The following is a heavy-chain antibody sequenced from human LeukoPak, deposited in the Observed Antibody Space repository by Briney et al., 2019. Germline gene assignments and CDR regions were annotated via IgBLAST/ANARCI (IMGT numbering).Heavy chain of an antibody. CDR1: GGTFSSYA. D-gene: IGHD3-22*01. CDR3: AAQYYYDSSGLGAFDI. CDR2: IIPILGIA. J-gene: IGHJ3*02. V-gene: IGHV1-69*04. Sequence: SVKVSCKASGGTFSSYAISWVRQAPGQGPEWMGRIIPILGIANYAQKFQGRVTITADKSTSTAYMELSSLRSEDTAVYYCAAQYYYDSSGLGAFDIRGQGTMVTVSS.